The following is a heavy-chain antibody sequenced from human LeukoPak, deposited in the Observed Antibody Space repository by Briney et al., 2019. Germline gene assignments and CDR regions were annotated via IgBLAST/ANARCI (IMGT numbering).Heavy chain of an antibody. Sequence: SETLSLTCTVSGGSISSSSYYWGWIRQPPGKGLEWIGSIYYSGSTYYNPSLKSRVTISVDTSKNQFSLKLSSVTAADTAAYYCWGGDYDYVWGSYRYIGSAFDIWGQGTMVTVSS. CDR2: IYYSGST. CDR1: GGSISSSSYY. J-gene: IGHJ3*02. CDR3: WGGDYDYVWGSYRYIGSAFDI. D-gene: IGHD3-16*02. V-gene: IGHV4-39*07.